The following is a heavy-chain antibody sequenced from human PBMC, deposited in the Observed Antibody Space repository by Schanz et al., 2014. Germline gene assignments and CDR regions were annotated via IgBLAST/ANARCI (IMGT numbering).Heavy chain of an antibody. Sequence: QAQLMESGGGVVQPGTSLILSCSVSGFSLNTYGIHWFRQPAGKGLEWVAVIWNNGVTKYYADSVRGRFTISRDRLQNTLYLRMSSLRAEDTAVYDCARPRFDYGEVDYWGQGTLVTVSS. D-gene: IGHD4-17*01. V-gene: IGHV3-33*01. J-gene: IGHJ4*02. CDR3: ARPRFDYGEVDY. CDR2: IWNNGVTK. CDR1: GFSLNTYG.